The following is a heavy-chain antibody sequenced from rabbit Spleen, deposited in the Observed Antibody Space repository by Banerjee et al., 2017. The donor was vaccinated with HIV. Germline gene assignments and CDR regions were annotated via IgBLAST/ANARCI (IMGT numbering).Heavy chain of an antibody. CDR3: ARGVSDVGYGYDL. CDR2: IETDSGTT. V-gene: IGHV1S45*01. J-gene: IGHJ3*01. D-gene: IGHD6-1*01. CDR1: GFTLSNYW. Sequence: QEQLVESGGGLVQPEGSLTLTCTASGFTLSNYWMCWVRQAPGKGLEWIGCIETDSGTTWYASWVNGRFTIFRTSSTTVGLKMTTLTAADTATYFCARGVSDVGYGYDLWGQGTLVTVS.